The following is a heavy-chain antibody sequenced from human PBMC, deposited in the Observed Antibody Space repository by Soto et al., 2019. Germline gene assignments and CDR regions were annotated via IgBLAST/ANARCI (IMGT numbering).Heavy chain of an antibody. Sequence: GASVKVSCKASGYTFTSYYMHWVRQAPGQGLEWMGIINPSGGSTSYAQKFQGRVTMTRDTSTSTVYMELSSLRSEDTAVYYCARDAVRWFGELSSDAFDIWGQGTMVTVSS. D-gene: IGHD3-10*01. J-gene: IGHJ3*02. V-gene: IGHV1-46*01. CDR1: GYTFTSYY. CDR2: INPSGGST. CDR3: ARDAVRWFGELSSDAFDI.